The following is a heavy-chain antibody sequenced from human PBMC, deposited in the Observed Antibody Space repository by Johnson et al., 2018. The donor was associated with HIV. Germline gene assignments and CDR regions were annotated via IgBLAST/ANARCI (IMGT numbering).Heavy chain of an antibody. Sequence: QVQLVESGGGVVQPGGSLRLSCAASGFTFSSYGMHWVRQAPGKGLEWVAFIRYDGSNKYYADSVKVRFTISRDNSKNTLYLQTNSLRADDTASYYCAHGYSGDSGADAFNIWGQGTMVTVSS. CDR3: AHGYSGDSGADAFNI. J-gene: IGHJ3*02. D-gene: IGHD4-17*01. V-gene: IGHV3-30*02. CDR1: GFTFSSYG. CDR2: IRYDGSNK.